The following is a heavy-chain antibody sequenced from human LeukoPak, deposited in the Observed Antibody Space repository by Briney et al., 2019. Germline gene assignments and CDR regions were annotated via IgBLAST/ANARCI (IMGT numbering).Heavy chain of an antibody. Sequence: PGGSLRLSCAASGFTFSTYGIHWVSQAPDKGLEWVAFIRYDGINKWYADSVKCRFTISRDNSKNMLYLQMNSLRAEDTAVYHCAKDSDSGDYPSAYYYYLDIWGKGTTVTVSS. CDR3: AKDSDSGDYPSAYYYYLDI. D-gene: IGHD4-17*01. CDR1: GFTFSTYG. V-gene: IGHV3-30*02. CDR2: IRYDGINK. J-gene: IGHJ6*03.